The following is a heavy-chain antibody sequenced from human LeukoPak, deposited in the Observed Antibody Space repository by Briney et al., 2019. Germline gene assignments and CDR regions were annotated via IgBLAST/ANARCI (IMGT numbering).Heavy chain of an antibody. D-gene: IGHD2-2*01. CDR2: ISYDGSNK. CDR3: AKDLTNIVVVPAAMGY. J-gene: IGHJ4*02. V-gene: IGHV3-30*18. CDR1: GFTFSSYG. Sequence: PGGSLRLSCAASGFTFSSYGMHWVRQAPGKGLEWVAVISYDGSNKYYADSVKGRFTISRDNSKNTLYLQMNRLRAEDTAVYYCAKDLTNIVVVPAAMGYWGQGTLVTVSS.